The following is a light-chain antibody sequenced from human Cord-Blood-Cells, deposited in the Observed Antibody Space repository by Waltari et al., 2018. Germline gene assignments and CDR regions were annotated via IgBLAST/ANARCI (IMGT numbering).Light chain of an antibody. J-gene: IGLJ1*01. CDR1: SSEVGGYNY. CDR3: SSYTSSSTHYV. V-gene: IGLV2-14*01. CDR2: EVS. Sequence: QSAPTQPASGSGAPWQSITISFPGTSSEVGGYNYVSWYQQHPGKTPKLMIYEVSNRPSGVSKRFSGSKSGNTASLTISGLQAEDEADYYCSSYTSSSTHYVFGTGTKVTVL.